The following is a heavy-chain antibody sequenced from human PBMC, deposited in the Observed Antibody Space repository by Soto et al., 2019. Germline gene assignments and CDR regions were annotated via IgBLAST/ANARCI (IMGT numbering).Heavy chain of an antibody. D-gene: IGHD2-21*01. Sequence: EVQLLESGGGLVLPGGSLRLSCAVSGFTFSSYAMSWVRQAPGKGLEWVSAISGSGGSIYYTDSVRGRFTISRDNSKNTLYLQMNSRTAEDTAVYYCARKGDNPVPFDYWGQGTLVTVSS. CDR2: ISGSGGSI. J-gene: IGHJ4*02. V-gene: IGHV3-23*01. CDR1: GFTFSSYA. CDR3: ARKGDNPVPFDY.